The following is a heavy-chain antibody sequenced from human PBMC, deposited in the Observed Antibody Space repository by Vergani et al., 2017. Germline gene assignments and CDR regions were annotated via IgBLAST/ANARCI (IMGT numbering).Heavy chain of an antibody. Sequence: QVQLQQWGAGLLKPSETLSLTCAVYGGSFSGYYWSWIRQPPGKGLEWIGEINHSGSTNYNPSLKSRVTISVDTSKNQFSLKLSSVTAADTAVYYCARGGGADRGFDPWGQGTLVTVSS. CDR2: INHSGST. CDR1: GGSFSGYY. J-gene: IGHJ5*02. V-gene: IGHV4-34*01. D-gene: IGHD3-10*01. CDR3: ARGGGADRGFDP.